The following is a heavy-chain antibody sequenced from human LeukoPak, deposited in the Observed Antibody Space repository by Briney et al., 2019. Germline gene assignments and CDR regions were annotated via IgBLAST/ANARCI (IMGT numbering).Heavy chain of an antibody. CDR2: IYYSGST. J-gene: IGHJ6*03. V-gene: IGHV4-39*07. Sequence: KASETLSLTCTVSGGSISSSGYYWGWIRQPPGKGLEWIGSIYYSGSTYYNPSLKSRVTISVDTSKNQFSLKLSSVTAADTAVYYCARASIAARRVYYYMDVWGKGTTVTVSS. CDR3: ARASIAARRVYYYMDV. CDR1: GGSISSSGYY. D-gene: IGHD6-6*01.